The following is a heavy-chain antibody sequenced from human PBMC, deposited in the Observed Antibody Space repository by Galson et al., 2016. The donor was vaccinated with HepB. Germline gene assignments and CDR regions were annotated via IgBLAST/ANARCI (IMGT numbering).Heavy chain of an antibody. CDR1: GGTFSSYA. J-gene: IGHJ6*03. D-gene: IGHD3-10*01. Sequence: SVKVSCKASGGTFSSYAISWVRQAPGQGLEWMGGIIPIFGTANYAQKFQGRVTITADKSTSTAYMELSSLRSEDTAVYYCARSPRNGWFGELYHMDVWGKGTPVTVSS. CDR3: ARSPRNGWFGELYHMDV. CDR2: IIPIFGTA. V-gene: IGHV1-69*06.